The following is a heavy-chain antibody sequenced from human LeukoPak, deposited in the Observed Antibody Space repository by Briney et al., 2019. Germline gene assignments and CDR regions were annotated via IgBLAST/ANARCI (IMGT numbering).Heavy chain of an antibody. CDR2: IIPILGIA. Sequence: GSSVKVSCKASGGTFSSYAISWVRQAPGQGLEWMGRIIPILGIANYAQKFQGRVTITADKSTSTAYMELSSLRSEDTAVYYCARDEHSGYDSFWGQGTLVTVSS. CDR1: GGTFSSYA. D-gene: IGHD5-12*01. J-gene: IGHJ4*02. CDR3: ARDEHSGYDSF. V-gene: IGHV1-69*04.